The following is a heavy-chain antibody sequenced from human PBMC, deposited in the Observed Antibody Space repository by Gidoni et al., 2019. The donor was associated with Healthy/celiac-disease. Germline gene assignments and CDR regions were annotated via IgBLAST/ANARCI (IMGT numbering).Heavy chain of an antibody. Sequence: QVTLRESGPALVKPTQTLTLTCTFSGFSLSTSGMCVSWIRQPPGKALEWLALIDWDDDKYYSTSLKTRLTISKDTSKNQVVLTMTNMDPVDTATYYCARGLSQITIFGVAPSSRFDPWGQGTLVTVSS. CDR2: IDWDDDK. D-gene: IGHD3-3*01. CDR1: GFSLSTSGMC. CDR3: ARGLSQITIFGVAPSSRFDP. J-gene: IGHJ5*02. V-gene: IGHV2-70*01.